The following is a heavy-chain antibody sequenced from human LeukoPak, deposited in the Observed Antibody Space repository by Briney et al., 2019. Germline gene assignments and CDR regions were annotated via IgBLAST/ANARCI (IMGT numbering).Heavy chain of an antibody. CDR2: INHSVRT. D-gene: IGHD2-2*01. V-gene: IGHV4-34*01. CDR1: LGSSSDFY. CDR3: TSCGSSSWYGEDWFDP. Sequence: SETLSLTPAVYLGSSSDFYCSSVPESPGQGVEWIGEINHSVRTNYNPTLKSRITISVYKSKNQFSLTLNSGTPAHTAVYSCTSCGSSSWYGEDWFDPWGQGTLVTVSS. J-gene: IGHJ5*02.